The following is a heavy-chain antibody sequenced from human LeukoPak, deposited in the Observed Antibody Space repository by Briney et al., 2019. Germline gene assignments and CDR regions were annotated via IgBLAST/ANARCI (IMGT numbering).Heavy chain of an antibody. J-gene: IGHJ4*02. CDR2: ISYDGSNK. CDR1: GFTFSSYA. Sequence: GRSLRLSCAASGFTFSSYAMHWVRQAPGKGLEWVAVISYDGSNKYYADSVKGRFTISRDNSKNTLYLQMNSLRAEGTAVYYCAREDGSSSYLFDYWGQGTLVTVSS. D-gene: IGHD6-6*01. CDR3: AREDGSSSYLFDY. V-gene: IGHV3-30-3*01.